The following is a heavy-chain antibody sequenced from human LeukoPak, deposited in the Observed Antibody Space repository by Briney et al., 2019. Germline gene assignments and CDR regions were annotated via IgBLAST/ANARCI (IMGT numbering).Heavy chain of an antibody. J-gene: IGHJ4*02. CDR1: GYTFTGYY. CDR3: ARNTATDLYYFDY. Sequence: GASVKVSCKTSGYTFTGYYMHWVRQAPGQGLEWMGWIKPNSGGTNYAQKFQGRVTMTRDTSISTAFMELSRLRSDDTAVYYCARNTATDLYYFDYWGQGTLVTVSS. V-gene: IGHV1-2*02. D-gene: IGHD5-18*01. CDR2: IKPNSGGT.